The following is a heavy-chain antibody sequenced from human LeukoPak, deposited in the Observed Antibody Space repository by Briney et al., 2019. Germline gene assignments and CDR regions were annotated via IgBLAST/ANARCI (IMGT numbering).Heavy chain of an antibody. J-gene: IGHJ4*02. CDR3: FTSAY. CDR2: IHSGGNT. V-gene: IGHV3-53*05. CDR1: GLTVRSNY. Sequence: PGGSLRLSCAASGLTVRSNYMGWVRQAPGKGLEWVSVIHSGGNTYYADSVKGRFTISRDNSRNTMDLQMNSLRAEDTAVYYCFTSAYWGQGTLVTVSS. D-gene: IGHD3-16*01.